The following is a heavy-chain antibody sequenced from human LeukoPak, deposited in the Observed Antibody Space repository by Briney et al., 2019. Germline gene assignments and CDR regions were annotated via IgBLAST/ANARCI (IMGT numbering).Heavy chain of an antibody. CDR1: GGSISSYY. CDR2: IYYSGST. V-gene: IGHV4-59*08. D-gene: IGHD3-22*01. J-gene: IGHJ4*02. Sequence: SETLSLTCTVSGGSISSYYWSWIRQPPGKGLEWIGYIYYSGSTNYNPSLKSRVTISVDTSKNQFSLKLSSVTAADTAVYYCARLSYYYDSSGYYYPDYWGQGTLVTVS. CDR3: ARLSYYYDSSGYYYPDY.